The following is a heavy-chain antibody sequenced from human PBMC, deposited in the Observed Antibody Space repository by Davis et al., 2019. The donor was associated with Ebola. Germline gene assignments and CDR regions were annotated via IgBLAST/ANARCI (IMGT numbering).Heavy chain of an antibody. D-gene: IGHD3-9*01. CDR3: ARGRSILTGYRRFDP. CDR1: GGSFSGYY. Sequence: MPSETLSLTFPVHGGSFSGYYWSWIRQPPGKGLEWIGEINHSGITNYNPSLKSRVTISVDTSKNQFSLKLSSVTAADTAVYYCARGRSILTGYRRFDPWGQGTLVTVSS. CDR2: INHSGIT. J-gene: IGHJ5*02. V-gene: IGHV4-34*01.